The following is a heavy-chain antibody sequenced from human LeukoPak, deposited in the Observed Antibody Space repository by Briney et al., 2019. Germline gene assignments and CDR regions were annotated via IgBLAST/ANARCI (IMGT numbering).Heavy chain of an antibody. CDR3: ARVYYDFWSGYGNYYYYMDV. J-gene: IGHJ6*03. D-gene: IGHD3-3*01. CDR1: GYTFSSYG. V-gene: IGHV1-18*01. Sequence: VASVKVSCKASGYTFSSYGISWVRQAPGQGLEWMGWISAYNGNTNYAQKLQGRVTMTTDTSTSAAYMELRSLRSDDTAVYYCARVYYDFWSGYGNYYYYMDVWGKGTTVTVSS. CDR2: ISAYNGNT.